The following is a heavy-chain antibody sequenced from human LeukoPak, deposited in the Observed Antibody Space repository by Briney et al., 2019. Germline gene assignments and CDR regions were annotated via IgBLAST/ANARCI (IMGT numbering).Heavy chain of an antibody. J-gene: IGHJ4*02. V-gene: IGHV3-53*01. CDR2: IHSGGDT. Sequence: HPGGSLRLSCAASGFTVSSYYMSWVRRAPGKGLEWVSIIHSGGDTFYADSVKGRFTISRDNSKNTLYLQMNSLRAEDTAVYYCATTSSGSTFDYWGQGTLVTVSS. CDR3: ATTSSGSTFDY. D-gene: IGHD3-22*01. CDR1: GFTVSSYY.